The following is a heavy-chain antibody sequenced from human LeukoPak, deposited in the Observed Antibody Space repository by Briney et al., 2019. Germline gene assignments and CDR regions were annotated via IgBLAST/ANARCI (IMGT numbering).Heavy chain of an antibody. CDR3: ASSSSSWYRNWFDP. CDR2: INHSGST. Sequence: KPSETLSLTCAVYGGSFSGYYWSWIRQPPGKGLEWIGEINHSGSTNYNPSLKSRVTISVDMSKNQFSLKLSSVTAADTAVYYCASSSSSWYRNWFDPWGQGTLVTVSS. V-gene: IGHV4-34*01. CDR1: GGSFSGYY. J-gene: IGHJ5*02. D-gene: IGHD6-13*01.